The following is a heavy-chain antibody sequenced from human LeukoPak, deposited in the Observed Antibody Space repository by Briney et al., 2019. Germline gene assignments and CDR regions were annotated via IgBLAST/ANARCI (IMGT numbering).Heavy chain of an antibody. CDR2: ISAYNGNT. J-gene: IGHJ4*02. CDR1: GYTLTSYG. D-gene: IGHD3-16*02. CDR3: ARDVYDYVWGSYRPNYFDY. V-gene: IGHV1-18*01. Sequence: GASVKVSCKASGYTLTSYGISWVRQAPGQGLEWMGWISAYNGNTNYAQKLQGRVTMTTDTSTSTAYMELRSLRSDDTAVYYCARDVYDYVWGSYRPNYFDYWGQGTLVTVSS.